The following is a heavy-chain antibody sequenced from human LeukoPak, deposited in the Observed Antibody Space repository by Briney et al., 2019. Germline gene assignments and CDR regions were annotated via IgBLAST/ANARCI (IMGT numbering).Heavy chain of an antibody. CDR3: AKSYYDFWSGKPDAFDI. J-gene: IGHJ3*02. CDR2: ISGSGGST. CDR1: GFTFSSYA. Sequence: TGGSLRLSCAASGFTFSSYAMSWVRQAPGKGLEWVSAISGSGGSTYYADSVKGRFTISRDNSKNTLYLRMNSLRAEDTAVYYCAKSYYDFWSGKPDAFDIWGQGTMVTVSS. V-gene: IGHV3-23*01. D-gene: IGHD3-3*01.